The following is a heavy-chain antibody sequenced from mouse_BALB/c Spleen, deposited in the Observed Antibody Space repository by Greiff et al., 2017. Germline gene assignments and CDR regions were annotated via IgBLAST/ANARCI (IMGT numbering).Heavy chain of an antibody. Sequence: DVKLVESGPGLVKPSQSLSLTCTVTGYSITSDYAWNWIRQFPGNKLEWMGYISYSGSTSYNPSLKSRTSITRDTSKNQFFLQLNSVTTEDTATYYCARSEIYYDFFDFWGAGTTVTVSS. CDR2: ISYSGST. V-gene: IGHV3-2*02. J-gene: IGHJ1*01. CDR3: ARSEIYYDFFDF. D-gene: IGHD2-4*01. CDR1: GYSITSDYA.